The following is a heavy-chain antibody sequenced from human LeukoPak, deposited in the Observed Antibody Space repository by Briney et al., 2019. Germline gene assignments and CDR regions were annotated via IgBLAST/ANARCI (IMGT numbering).Heavy chain of an antibody. CDR2: ISWNSGSV. Sequence: GGSLRLSCTASGFTFDNYGMHWVRQTPGKGLEWVSSISWNSGSVGYADSVKGRFTISRDNSKNTLYLQMNSLRAEDTAVYYCAREPTGGLWFGELWGYYYGMDVWGQGTTVTVSS. V-gene: IGHV3-9*01. D-gene: IGHD3-10*01. CDR3: AREPTGGLWFGELWGYYYGMDV. CDR1: GFTFDNYG. J-gene: IGHJ6*02.